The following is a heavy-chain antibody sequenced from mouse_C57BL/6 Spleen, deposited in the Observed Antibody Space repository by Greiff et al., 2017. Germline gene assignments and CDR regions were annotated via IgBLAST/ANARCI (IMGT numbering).Heavy chain of an antibody. D-gene: IGHD1-1*01. CDR3: ARGLDTTVVARGDYAMEY. CDR1: GYTFTGYW. J-gene: IGHJ4*01. V-gene: IGHV1-9*01. Sequence: QVHVKQSGAELMKPGASVKLSCKATGYTFTGYWIEWVKQRPGHGLEWIGEILPGSGSSNYNEKFKGKATFTAATSSNPAYMQLSSLTTEDSAIYYCARGLDTTVVARGDYAMEYWGQGTSVTVSS. CDR2: ILPGSGSS.